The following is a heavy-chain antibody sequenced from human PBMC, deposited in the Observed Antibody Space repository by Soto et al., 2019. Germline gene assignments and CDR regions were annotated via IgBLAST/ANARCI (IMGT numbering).Heavy chain of an antibody. D-gene: IGHD3-22*01. CDR2: INHSGST. CDR3: ARVRGAYYYDSSGSLDY. V-gene: IGHV4-34*01. J-gene: IGHJ4*02. Sequence: PSETLSLTCAVYGGSFSGYYWSWIRQPPGKGLEWIGEINHSGSTNYNPSLKSRVTISVDTSKNQFSLKLSSVTAADTAVYYCARVRGAYYYDSSGSLDYWGQGTLVTVSS. CDR1: GGSFSGYY.